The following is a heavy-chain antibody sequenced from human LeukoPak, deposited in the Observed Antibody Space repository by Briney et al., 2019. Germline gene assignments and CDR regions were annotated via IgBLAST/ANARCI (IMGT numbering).Heavy chain of an antibody. CDR3: ARDQLGMVRGVMGYYGMDV. D-gene: IGHD3-10*01. V-gene: IGHV4-31*03. CDR2: IYYSGST. J-gene: IGHJ6*02. CDR1: GGSISSGGYY. Sequence: SETLSLTCTVSGGSISSGGYYWSWIRQHPGKGLEWIGYIYYSGSTYYNPSLKSRVTMSVDTSKNQFSLKLSSVTAADTAVYYCARDQLGMVRGVMGYYGMDVWGQGTTVTVSS.